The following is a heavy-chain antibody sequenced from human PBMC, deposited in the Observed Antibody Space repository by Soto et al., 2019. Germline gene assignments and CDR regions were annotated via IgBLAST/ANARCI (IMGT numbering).Heavy chain of an antibody. D-gene: IGHD6-19*01. J-gene: IGHJ4*02. V-gene: IGHV3-21*01. CDR2: ISSSSSYI. CDR1: GFTFTNYN. Sequence: EVQLVESGGGLVKPGGSLRLSCATSGFTFTNYNMNWVRQAPGKGLEWVSSISSSSSYIYYADSVKGRFTISRDNAKNSLYLQMNSLRADDTAVYFCARGRYGTGWIGGFDYWGQGTLVTVSS. CDR3: ARGRYGTGWIGGFDY.